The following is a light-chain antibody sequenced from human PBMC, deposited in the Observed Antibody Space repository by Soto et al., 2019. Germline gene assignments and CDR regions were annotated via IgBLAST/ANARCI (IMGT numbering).Light chain of an antibody. CDR2: DNV. CDR3: QSYDSGLSARV. V-gene: IGLV1-40*01. Sequence: QSVLTQPPSVSGAPGQRITISCAGSSSNIGADYDVHWYQQFPGTAPKLLIYDNVNRPSGVPDRFSGSKSGTSASLVITGLQAEDEADYYCQSYDSGLSARVFGGGTKVTVL. J-gene: IGLJ3*02. CDR1: SSNIGADYD.